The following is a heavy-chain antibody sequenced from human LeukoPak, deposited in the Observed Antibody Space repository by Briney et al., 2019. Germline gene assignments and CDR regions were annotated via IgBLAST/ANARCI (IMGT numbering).Heavy chain of an antibody. V-gene: IGHV1-69-2*01. J-gene: IGHJ4*02. CDR2: VDPEDGET. Sequence: ASVKISCKVSGYTFTDYYMHWVQQAPGKGLEWMGLVDPEDGETIYAEKFQGRVTITADTSTDTAYMELSSPRSEDTAVYYCATGLIITFGEHQIDYWGQGNLVTVSS. CDR3: ATGLIITFGEHQIDY. D-gene: IGHD3-16*01. CDR1: GYTFTDYY.